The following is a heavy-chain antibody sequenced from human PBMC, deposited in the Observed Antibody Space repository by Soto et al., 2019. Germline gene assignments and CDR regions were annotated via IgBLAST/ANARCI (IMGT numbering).Heavy chain of an antibody. J-gene: IGHJ5*02. V-gene: IGHV3-30*03. D-gene: IGHD3-22*01. CDR3: AREGSSMIKLKNWFAA. CDR2: MSYDASNE. Sequence: QIQLVESGGGVVKPGGSLRLSCAASGFTFSDYGMDWVRQAPGKGLEGVAFMSYDASNEFYADSVKGRFAISRDNTRNTVDLQMNSLIIEDTAVYYCAREGSSMIKLKNWFAALSQGSLVTVTS. CDR1: GFTFSDYG.